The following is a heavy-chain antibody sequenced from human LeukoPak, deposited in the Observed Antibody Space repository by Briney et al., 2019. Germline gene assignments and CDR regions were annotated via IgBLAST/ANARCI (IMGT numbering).Heavy chain of an antibody. CDR2: ISSSSSYI. V-gene: IGHV3-21*01. CDR3: ARAGDSSGYYGDYYYGMDV. D-gene: IGHD3-22*01. CDR1: GFTFSSYS. J-gene: IGHJ6*02. Sequence: MAGGSLRLSCAASGFTFSSYSMNWVRQAPGKGLEWVSSISSSSSYIYYADSVKGRFTISRDNAKNSLYLQMNSLRAEDTAVYYCARAGDSSGYYGDYYYGMDVWGQGTTVTVSS.